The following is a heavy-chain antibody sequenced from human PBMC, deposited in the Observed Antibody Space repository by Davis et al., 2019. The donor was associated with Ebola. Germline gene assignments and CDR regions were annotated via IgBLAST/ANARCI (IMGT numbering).Heavy chain of an antibody. Sequence: SVKVSCKTSGYTFNIYAIHWVRQAPGQGLEWMGGIIPIFGTANYAQKFQGRVTITADKSTSTAYMELSSLRSEDTAVYYCARDHSSAYYYYGMDVWGQGTTVTVSS. CDR3: ARDHSSAYYYYGMDV. V-gene: IGHV1-69*06. CDR1: GYTFNIYA. J-gene: IGHJ6*02. D-gene: IGHD6-19*01. CDR2: IIPIFGTA.